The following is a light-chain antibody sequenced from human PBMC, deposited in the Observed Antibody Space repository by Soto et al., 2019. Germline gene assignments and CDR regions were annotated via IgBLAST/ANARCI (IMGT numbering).Light chain of an antibody. J-gene: IGKJ4*01. CDR2: GAS. CDR3: QQYYTDPLT. V-gene: IGKV1-16*02. CDR1: QDISNY. Sequence: DIQMTQSPSSLSAYVGDRVTITCRASQDISNYLAWFQQKPGKAPKSLIYGASSLQSGVPSKFSGSGSKTDFTLTISSLLPEDYTTYCCQQYYTDPLTFGGGTKVEIK.